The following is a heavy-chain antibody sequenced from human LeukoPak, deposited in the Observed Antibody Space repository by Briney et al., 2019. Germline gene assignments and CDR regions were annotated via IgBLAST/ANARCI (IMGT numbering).Heavy chain of an antibody. CDR1: GLTVSTNY. CDR3: ARDSTSMVTMGDY. D-gene: IGHD4-17*01. Sequence: PGGSLRLSCAASGLTVSTNYFSWVRQAPGKGLEWVSVIYADGRTYYADSVKGRFTISRDNSKNALSLQMNRLRAEDTAVYYCARDSTSMVTMGDYWGQGTLVTVSS. J-gene: IGHJ4*02. V-gene: IGHV3-53*01. CDR2: IYADGRT.